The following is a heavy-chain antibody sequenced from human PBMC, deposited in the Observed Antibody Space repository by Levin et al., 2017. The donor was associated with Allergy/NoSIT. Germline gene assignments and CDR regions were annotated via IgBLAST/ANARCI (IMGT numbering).Heavy chain of an antibody. J-gene: IGHJ4*02. CDR2: ISSSGSTI. CDR1: GFTFSDYY. CDR3: ARIMGATTSDN. Sequence: GGSLRLSCAASGFTFSDYYMSWIRQAPGKGLEWISYISSSGSTIYYADSVKGRFTISRDNTKNSLYLQMNSLRADDTAMYYCARIMGATTSDNWGQGTLVTVSS. D-gene: IGHD1-26*01. V-gene: IGHV3-11*01.